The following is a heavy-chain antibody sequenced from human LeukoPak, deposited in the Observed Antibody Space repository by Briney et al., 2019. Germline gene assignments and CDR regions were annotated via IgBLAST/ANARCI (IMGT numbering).Heavy chain of an antibody. CDR2: IYHSGST. CDR3: ARHRRSGSSNWFDP. J-gene: IGHJ5*02. D-gene: IGHD1-26*01. Sequence: SETLSLTCAVSGYSISSGYYWGWIRQPPGKGLEWIGSIYHSGSTYYNPSLKSRVTISGDTSKNQFSLKLSSVTAADTAVYYCARHRRSGSSNWFDPWGQGTLVTVSS. CDR1: GYSISSGYY. V-gene: IGHV4-38-2*01.